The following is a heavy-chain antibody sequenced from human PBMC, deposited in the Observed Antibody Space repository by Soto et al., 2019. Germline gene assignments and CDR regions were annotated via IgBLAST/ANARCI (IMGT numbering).Heavy chain of an antibody. V-gene: IGHV2-70*01. Sequence: SGPTLVNPTQTLTLTCTFSGFSLSTSGMCVSWIRQPPGKALEWLALIDWDDDKYYSTSLKTRLTISKDTSKNQVVLTMTNMDPVDTATYYCARTIYYYGSGSYYYGIDVWGQGTTVTVSS. CDR1: GFSLSTSGMC. J-gene: IGHJ6*02. CDR3: ARTIYYYGSGSYYYGIDV. CDR2: IDWDDDK. D-gene: IGHD3-10*01.